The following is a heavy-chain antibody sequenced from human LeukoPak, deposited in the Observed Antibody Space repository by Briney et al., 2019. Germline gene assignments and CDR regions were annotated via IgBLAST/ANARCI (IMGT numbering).Heavy chain of an antibody. CDR2: IYYSGST. Sequence: SETLSLTCTVSGGSISSYYWSWIRQPPGKGLEWIGYIYYSGSTNYNPSLKSRVTISVDTSKNQFSLKLSSVTAADTAVYYCASLKRDSSGYYYGDWGQGTLVTVSS. J-gene: IGHJ4*02. CDR1: GGSISSYY. CDR3: ASLKRDSSGYYYGD. V-gene: IGHV4-59*01. D-gene: IGHD3-22*01.